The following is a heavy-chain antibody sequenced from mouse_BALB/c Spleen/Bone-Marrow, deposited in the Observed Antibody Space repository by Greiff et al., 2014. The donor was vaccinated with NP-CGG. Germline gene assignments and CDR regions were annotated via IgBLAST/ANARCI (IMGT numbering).Heavy chain of an antibody. CDR2: IAPGSGST. V-gene: IGHV1S41*01. J-gene: IGHJ4*01. Sequence: DLVKPGASVKLSCKASGCTFTSYWINWIKQRPGQGLEWIGRIAPGSGSTYYNEMFKGKATLTVDTSSSTSYIQLSSLSSEDSAVYFCARFPIYYGKCGALDYWGQGTSLTVSS. D-gene: IGHD2-1*01. CDR3: ARFPIYYGKCGALDY. CDR1: GCTFTSYW.